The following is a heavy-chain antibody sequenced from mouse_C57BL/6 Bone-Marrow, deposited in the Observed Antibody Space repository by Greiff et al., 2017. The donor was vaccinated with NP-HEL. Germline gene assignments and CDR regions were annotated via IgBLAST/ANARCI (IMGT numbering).Heavy chain of an antibody. CDR1: GFTFSDYY. J-gene: IGHJ2*01. Sequence: VQLKESGGGLVQPGGSLKLSCAASGFTFSDYYMYWVRQTPEKRLEWVAYISNGGGSTYYPDTVKGRFTISRDNAKNTLYLQMSRLKSEDTAMYYCARQSYYDSYFDYWGQGTTLTVSS. CDR3: ARQSYYDSYFDY. D-gene: IGHD2-4*01. V-gene: IGHV5-12*01. CDR2: ISNGGGST.